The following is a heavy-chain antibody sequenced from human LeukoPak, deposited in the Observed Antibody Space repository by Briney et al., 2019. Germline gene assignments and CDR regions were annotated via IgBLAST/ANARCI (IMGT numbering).Heavy chain of an antibody. CDR2: ISSSSSYI. CDR1: GFTFSSYS. Sequence: GGSLRLSCAASGFTFSSYSMNWVRQAPGKGLEWVSSISSSSSYIYYADSVKGRFTISRDNAKNSLYLQMNSLRAEDTAVYYCAREGGVSTAMVRYYYYGMDVWGQGATVTVSS. CDR3: AREGGVSTAMVRYYYYGMDV. V-gene: IGHV3-21*01. D-gene: IGHD5-18*01. J-gene: IGHJ6*02.